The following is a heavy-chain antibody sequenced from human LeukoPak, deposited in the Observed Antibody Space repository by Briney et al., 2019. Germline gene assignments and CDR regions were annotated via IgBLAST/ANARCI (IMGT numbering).Heavy chain of an antibody. J-gene: IGHJ4*02. V-gene: IGHV4-59*01. D-gene: IGHD3-3*01. CDR1: GGSISSYY. CDR3: ARSDFGVVILFAY. CDR2: IYYSGST. Sequence: SETLSLTCTVSGGSISSYYWSWIRQPPGKGLEWIGYIYYSGSTNYNPSLKSRVTISVDTSKNQFSLKLSSVTAADTAVYYCARSDFGVVILFAYWGQGTLVTLSS.